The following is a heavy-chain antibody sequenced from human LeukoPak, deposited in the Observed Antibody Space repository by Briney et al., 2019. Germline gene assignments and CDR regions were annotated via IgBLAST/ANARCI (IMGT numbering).Heavy chain of an antibody. J-gene: IGHJ4*02. CDR1: GFTFSSYA. CDR3: AKSNYDFWSSYYGNRYYFDY. Sequence: GGPLRLSCAASGFTFSSYAMSWVRQAPGKGLEWVSAISGSGGSTYYADSVKGRFTISRDNSKNTLYLQMNSLRAEDTAVYYCAKSNYDFWSSYYGNRYYFDYWGQGTLVTVSS. V-gene: IGHV3-23*01. D-gene: IGHD3-3*01. CDR2: ISGSGGST.